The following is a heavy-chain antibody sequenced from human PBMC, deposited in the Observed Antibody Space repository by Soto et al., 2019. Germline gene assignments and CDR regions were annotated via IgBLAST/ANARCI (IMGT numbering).Heavy chain of an antibody. V-gene: IGHV1-8*01. CDR2: INPNIGKT. Sequence: QVQLVQSGAEVKKPGASVKVSCKASGYTFTSYGINWVRQAPGQGLEYLGWINPNIGKTGYVQKFKGEVTMPRNTSINTANKELNSRTSEDTAVYYCARRFKYGDYSRWFDPWAKGTLVTVSS. J-gene: IGHJ5*02. CDR3: ARRFKYGDYSRWFDP. CDR1: GYTFTSYG. D-gene: IGHD3-16*01.